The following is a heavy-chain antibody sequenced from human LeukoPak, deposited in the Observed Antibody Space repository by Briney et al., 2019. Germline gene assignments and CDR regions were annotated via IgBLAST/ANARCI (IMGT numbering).Heavy chain of an antibody. CDR2: IYNSATT. CDR3: ARQRRFDFWSGTFDP. D-gene: IGHD3-3*01. J-gene: IGHJ5*02. V-gene: IGHV4-59*08. Sequence: SETLSLTCTVSGGSISNYYWSRIRQPPGKGLEWIGYIYNSATTNYNPSLKSRVTISEDTSKNQFSLKLRSVTAADTALYYCARQRRFDFWSGTFDPWGLGILVTVSS. CDR1: GGSISNYY.